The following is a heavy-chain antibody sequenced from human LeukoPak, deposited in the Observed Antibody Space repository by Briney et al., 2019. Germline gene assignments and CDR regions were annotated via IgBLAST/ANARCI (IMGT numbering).Heavy chain of an antibody. D-gene: IGHD3-22*01. CDR3: ARDFIHRSGEANY. CDR1: GFTFIDYY. CDR2: ISSSSSST. Sequence: GSLRLSCVASGFTFIDYYMSWIRPAPGKGLEWISYISSSSSSTNYSDSVKGRFTISRDNPKNSLYLLMNSLRAEDTAMYYCARDFIHRSGEANYWGQGTLVTVSS. V-gene: IGHV3-11*05. J-gene: IGHJ4*02.